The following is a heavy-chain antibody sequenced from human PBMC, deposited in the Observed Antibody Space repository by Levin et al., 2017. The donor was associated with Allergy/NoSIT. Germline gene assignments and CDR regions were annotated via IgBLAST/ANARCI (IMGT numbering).Heavy chain of an antibody. D-gene: IGHD3-10*01. CDR1: GFTFTNYA. CDR2: ISGSGGHT. Sequence: GGSLRLSCAASGFTFTNYAMSWVRQAPGKGLEWVSDISGSGGHTYYADSVKGRFTISRDNSKNTLYLQMNSLRAEDTAVYYCAKDVDSYSGSGSPDYWGQGTLVTVSS. J-gene: IGHJ4*02. V-gene: IGHV3-23*01. CDR3: AKDVDSYSGSGSPDY.